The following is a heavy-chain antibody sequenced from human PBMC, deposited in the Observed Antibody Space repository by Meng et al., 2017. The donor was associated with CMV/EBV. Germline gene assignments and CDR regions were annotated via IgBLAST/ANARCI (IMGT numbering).Heavy chain of an antibody. CDR3: ARPSTARRVWSGYPHDYYYGMDV. CDR1: GYTFTGYY. Sequence: SVKVSCKASGYTFTGYYMHWVRQAPGQGLEWMGGIIPIFGTANYAQKFQGRVTITTDESTSTAYMELSSLRSEDTAVYYCARPSTARRVWSGYPHDYYYGMDVWGQGTTVTVSS. CDR2: IIPIFGTA. V-gene: IGHV1-69*05. D-gene: IGHD3-3*01. J-gene: IGHJ6*02.